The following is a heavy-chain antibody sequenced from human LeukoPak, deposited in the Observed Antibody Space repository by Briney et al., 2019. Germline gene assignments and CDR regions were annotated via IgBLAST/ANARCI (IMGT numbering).Heavy chain of an antibody. CDR1: GFTFSSYA. J-gene: IGHJ4*02. CDR3: VKALAYCGGDCYPTLFDY. D-gene: IGHD2-21*02. V-gene: IGHV3-64D*06. Sequence: PGGSLRLSCSASGFTFSSYAMHWVRQAPGKGLEYVSAISSNGGSTYYADSVKGRFTISRDNSKNTLYLQTSSLRAEDTAVYYCVKALAYCGGDCYPTLFDYWGQGTLVTVSS. CDR2: ISSNGGST.